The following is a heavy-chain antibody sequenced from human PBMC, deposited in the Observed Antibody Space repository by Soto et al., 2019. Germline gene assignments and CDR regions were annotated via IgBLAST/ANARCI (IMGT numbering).Heavy chain of an antibody. J-gene: IGHJ6*02. D-gene: IGHD6-13*01. CDR2: ISAYNGNT. CDR3: ASNLTEQQPHYYYFGMDV. CDR1: GYTFTSYG. Sequence: QVQLVQSGAEVKKPGASVKVSCKASGYTFTSYGISWVRQAPGQGLEWMGWISAYNGNTNYAQKLQGRVTMTTNTSTSTAYMALRSLRTDDTAVEYFASNLTEQQPHYYYFGMDVWGQGTTVTVSS. V-gene: IGHV1-18*01.